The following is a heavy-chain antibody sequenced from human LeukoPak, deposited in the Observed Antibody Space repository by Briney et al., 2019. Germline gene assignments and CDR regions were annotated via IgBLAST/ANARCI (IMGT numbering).Heavy chain of an antibody. D-gene: IGHD3-10*01. CDR1: GFTFSSYW. Sequence: HAGGSLRLSCAASGFTFSSYWMSWVRQAPGKGLEWVSVIYSGGSTYYADSVKGRFTISRDNSKNTLYLQMNSLRAEDTAVYYCARERLAMVRGVIPKEAWGWFDPWGQGTLVTVSS. J-gene: IGHJ5*02. V-gene: IGHV3-53*01. CDR2: IYSGGST. CDR3: ARERLAMVRGVIPKEAWGWFDP.